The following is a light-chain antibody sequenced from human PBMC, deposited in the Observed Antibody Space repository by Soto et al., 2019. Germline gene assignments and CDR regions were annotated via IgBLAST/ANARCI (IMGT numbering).Light chain of an antibody. J-gene: IGKJ1*01. CDR3: QQYGSIPWT. Sequence: EIVLTQSPGTLSLSPGERATLSCRATESVVSNYLAWYQLKPGQAPRPLIYDASSRATGIPDRFSGSGSGTDFTLTIRRLEPEDFAVYYCQQYGSIPWTFGQGTKVDIK. CDR1: ESVVSNY. CDR2: DAS. V-gene: IGKV3-20*01.